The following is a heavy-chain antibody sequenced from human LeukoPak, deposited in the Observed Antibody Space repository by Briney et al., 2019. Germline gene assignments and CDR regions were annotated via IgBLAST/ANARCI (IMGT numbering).Heavy chain of an antibody. CDR2: INPNSGGT. V-gene: IGHV1-2*02. Sequence: GASVKVSCKASGYTFTGYYMHWVRQAPGQGLEWMGWINPNSGGTNYAQKFQGRVTMTRDTSISTAYMELSRLRSDDTAVYYCARVNTWTRDAFDIWGQGTMVTVSS. CDR1: GYTFTGYY. D-gene: IGHD1-1*01. CDR3: ARVNTWTRDAFDI. J-gene: IGHJ3*02.